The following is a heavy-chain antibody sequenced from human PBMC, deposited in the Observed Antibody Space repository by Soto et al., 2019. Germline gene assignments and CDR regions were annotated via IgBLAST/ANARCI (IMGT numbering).Heavy chain of an antibody. CDR2: ISTSIDAT. CDR1: GFAFSNYA. J-gene: IGHJ4*02. Sequence: PGGSLRLSCAASGFAFSNYAIHWVRQAPGKGLEWVSSISTSIDATYYADSVKGRFTISRDDSKNTLYLQMNSLRAEDSAVYYCAKGRTVAARNFDYWGQGTQVTASS. V-gene: IGHV3-23*01. D-gene: IGHD6-6*01. CDR3: AKGRTVAARNFDY.